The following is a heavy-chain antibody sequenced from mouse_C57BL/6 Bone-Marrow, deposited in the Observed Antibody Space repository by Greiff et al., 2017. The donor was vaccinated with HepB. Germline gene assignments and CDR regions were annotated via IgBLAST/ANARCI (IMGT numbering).Heavy chain of an antibody. J-gene: IGHJ4*01. CDR3: AITTVVARGYYYAMDY. D-gene: IGHD1-1*01. Sequence: QVQLQQPGAELVKPGASVKMSCKASGYTFTSYWITWVKQRPGQGLEWIGDIYPGSGSTNYNEKFKSKATLTVDTSSSTAYMQLSSLTSEDSAVYYCAITTVVARGYYYAMDYWGQGTSVTVSS. CDR2: IYPGSGST. CDR1: GYTFTSYW. V-gene: IGHV1-55*01.